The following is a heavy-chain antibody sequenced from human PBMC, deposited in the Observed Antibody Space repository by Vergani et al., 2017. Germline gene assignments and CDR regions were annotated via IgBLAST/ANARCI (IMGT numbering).Heavy chain of an antibody. CDR3: ARDTGVYGDYDY. CDR1: GGTFSSYT. J-gene: IGHJ4*02. CDR2: IIPILGIA. V-gene: IGHV1-69*08. Sequence: QVQLVQSGAEVKKPGSSVKVSCKASGGTFSSYTISWVRQAPGQGLEWMGRIIPILGIANYAHKFQGRVTITADKSTRTASMELSSLRSEDTAVYYCARDTGVYGDYDYWGQGTLVTVSS. D-gene: IGHD4-17*01.